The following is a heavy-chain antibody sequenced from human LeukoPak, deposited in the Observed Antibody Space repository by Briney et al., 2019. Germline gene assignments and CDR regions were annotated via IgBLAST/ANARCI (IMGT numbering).Heavy chain of an antibody. D-gene: IGHD2-21*01. J-gene: IGHJ4*02. Sequence: PGGSLRLSCAASGFTFSYYGMGWVRQAPGKGLEWVSGFGHNGGITYAVSVKGRFTISRDNSKNTLYLQMNSLRAEDTAVYFCAKQAGWGGYFYFLPFDFWGRGTLVTVSS. V-gene: IGHV3-23*01. CDR3: AKQAGWGGYFYFLPFDF. CDR1: GFTFSYYG. CDR2: FGHNGGIT.